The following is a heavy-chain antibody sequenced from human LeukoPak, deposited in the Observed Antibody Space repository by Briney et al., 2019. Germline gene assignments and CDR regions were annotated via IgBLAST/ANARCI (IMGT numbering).Heavy chain of an antibody. Sequence: GGSLRLSCAASGFTFSISGMHWVRQAPGKGLEWVAVISYDGSNKYYADSVKGRFTISRDNSKNTLYLQMNSLRAEDTAVYYCARSARLGQWLSEYDYWGQGTLVTVSS. V-gene: IGHV3-30*19. D-gene: IGHD6-19*01. CDR1: GFTFSISG. CDR2: ISYDGSNK. J-gene: IGHJ4*02. CDR3: ARSARLGQWLSEYDY.